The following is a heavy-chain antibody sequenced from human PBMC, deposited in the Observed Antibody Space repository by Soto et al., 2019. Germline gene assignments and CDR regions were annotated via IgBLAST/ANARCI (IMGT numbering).Heavy chain of an antibody. CDR2: ISPYNGNT. CDR3: ATQIDTVMVFRD. J-gene: IGHJ4*02. V-gene: IGHV1-18*01. CDR1: DKTFLSYG. D-gene: IGHD5-18*01. Sequence: QVQLVQSGAEVKKPGASVKVSCKASDKTFLSYGISWVRQGPGQGLEWMGWISPYNGNTNYAQKLQGRVTMTTDTSTSKAYKELRSLRSDDTAVYYCATQIDTVMVFRDWGQGTLVTVSS.